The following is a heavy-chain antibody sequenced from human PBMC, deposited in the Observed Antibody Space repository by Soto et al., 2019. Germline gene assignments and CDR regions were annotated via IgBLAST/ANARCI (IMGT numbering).Heavy chain of an antibody. CDR3: ARGYCGGDCYPETEYFQH. V-gene: IGHV3-48*02. Sequence: VQLVESGGGLVQPGGSLRLSCAASGFTFSSYSMNWVRQAPGKGLEWVSYISSSSSTIYYADSVKGRFTISRDNAKNSLYLQMNSLRDEDTAVYYCARGYCGGDCYPETEYFQHWGQGTLVTVSS. D-gene: IGHD2-21*02. CDR2: ISSSSSTI. J-gene: IGHJ1*01. CDR1: GFTFSSYS.